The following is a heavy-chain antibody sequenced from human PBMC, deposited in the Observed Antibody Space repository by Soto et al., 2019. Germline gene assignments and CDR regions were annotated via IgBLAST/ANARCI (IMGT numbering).Heavy chain of an antibody. CDR3: ARAGYTCGSAYSGMDV. CDR2: IDAGDGNT. J-gene: IGHJ6*02. V-gene: IGHV1-3*01. Sequence: ASVKVSCKAPGYTFTSYPIHWVRRAPGQRLEWMGWIDAGDGNTKYSQKFLGRDTFTTDTSARTVYMALSGRRSEDPAGDYCARAGYTCGSAYSGMDVWGQGTTVTVSS. D-gene: IGHD5-18*01. CDR1: GYTFTSYP.